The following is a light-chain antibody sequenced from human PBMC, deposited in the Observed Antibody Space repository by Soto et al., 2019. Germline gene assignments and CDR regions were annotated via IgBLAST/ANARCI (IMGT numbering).Light chain of an antibody. V-gene: IGLV1-44*01. Sequence: QSVLTQSPSASGTTGQRVTISCSGSLSNLGSNTVNWYQQLPGTAPKLLIYSNNQRPSGVPDRFYGSKSGTSASLAISGLQSEDEADYYCAAWDDSLNVWVFGGGTQLTVL. CDR2: SNN. CDR1: LSNLGSNT. CDR3: AAWDDSLNVWV. J-gene: IGLJ7*01.